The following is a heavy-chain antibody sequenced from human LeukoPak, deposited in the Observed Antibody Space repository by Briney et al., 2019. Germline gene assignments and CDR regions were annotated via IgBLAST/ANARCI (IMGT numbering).Heavy chain of an antibody. CDR1: GYTFTGYY. CDR2: INPNSGVT. J-gene: IGHJ4*02. V-gene: IGHV1-2*02. D-gene: IGHD2-8*01. CDR3: ARDVSRSRDY. Sequence: ASVTVSCKASGYTFTGYYLHWVRQAPGQGLEWMGWINPNSGVTNYAQKFQGRVTLTRGTSITTAYMELSRLNSDDTAVYYCARDVSRSRDYWGQGTLVTVSS.